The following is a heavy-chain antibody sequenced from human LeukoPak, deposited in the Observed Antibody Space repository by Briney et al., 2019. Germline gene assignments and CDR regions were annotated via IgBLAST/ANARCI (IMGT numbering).Heavy chain of an antibody. CDR1: GFTFSSYA. J-gene: IGHJ4*02. Sequence: PGGSLRLSCAASGFTFSSYAMSWVRQAPGKGLEWVAVIWYDGSNKYYADSVKGRFTISRDNSKNTLYLQMNSLRAEDTAVYYCARDHRQLVDFDYWGQGTLVTVSS. CDR3: ARDHRQLVDFDY. V-gene: IGHV3-33*08. D-gene: IGHD6-13*01. CDR2: IWYDGSNK.